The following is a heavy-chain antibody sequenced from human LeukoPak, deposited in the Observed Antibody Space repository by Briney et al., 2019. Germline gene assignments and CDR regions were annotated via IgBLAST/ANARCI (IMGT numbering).Heavy chain of an antibody. CDR3: ARGVTLVRGVSVGSNDY. Sequence: ASVKVSCKASGYTFTGYYMHWVRQAPGQGLEWMGWINPNSGGTNYAQKFQGRVTMTRDTSISTAYMELSRLRSDDTAVYYCARGVTLVRGVSVGSNDYCGQGTLVTVSS. D-gene: IGHD3-10*01. CDR1: GYTFTGYY. CDR2: INPNSGGT. J-gene: IGHJ4*02. V-gene: IGHV1-2*02.